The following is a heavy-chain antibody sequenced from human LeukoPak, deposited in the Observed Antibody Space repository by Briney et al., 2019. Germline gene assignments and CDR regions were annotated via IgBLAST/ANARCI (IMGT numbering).Heavy chain of an antibody. CDR2: ISYDGSNK. CDR1: GFTFSSYA. D-gene: IGHD2-15*01. J-gene: IGHJ4*02. Sequence: PGRSLRLSCAASGFTFSSYAMHWVRQAPGKGLEWVAVISYDGSNKYYADSVKGRFTISRDNSKNTLYLQMNSLRAEDTAVYYCARDGYSDCSGGSCYFEYWGQGTLVPVPS. V-gene: IGHV3-30*04. CDR3: ARDGYSDCSGGSCYFEY.